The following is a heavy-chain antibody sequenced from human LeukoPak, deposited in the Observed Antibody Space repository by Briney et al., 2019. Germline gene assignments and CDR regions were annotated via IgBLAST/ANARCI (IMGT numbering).Heavy chain of an antibody. CDR2: ISGSGGST. CDR1: GFTVSTNC. CDR3: AKPRPSYSSSWYDH. Sequence: GGSLRLSCSPSGFTVSTNCMTWVRQAPGKGLEWVSAISGSGGSTYYADSVKGRFTISRDNSKNTLYLQMNSLRAEDTAVYYCAKPRPSYSSSWYDHWGQGTLVTVSS. J-gene: IGHJ5*02. D-gene: IGHD6-13*01. V-gene: IGHV3-23*01.